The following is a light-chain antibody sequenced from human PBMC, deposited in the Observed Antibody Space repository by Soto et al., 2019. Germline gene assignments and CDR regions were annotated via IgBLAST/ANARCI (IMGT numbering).Light chain of an antibody. CDR2: AAS. CDR3: QQSYSTPQT. J-gene: IGKJ1*01. V-gene: IGKV1-39*01. CDR1: QSISSY. Sequence: DIQMTQSPSALAASGGDRVTITCRASQSISSYLNWYQQKPGKAPKLLIYAASSLQSGVPSRFSGSGSGTDFTLTISSLQPEDFATYYCQQSYSTPQTFGQGTTVDIK.